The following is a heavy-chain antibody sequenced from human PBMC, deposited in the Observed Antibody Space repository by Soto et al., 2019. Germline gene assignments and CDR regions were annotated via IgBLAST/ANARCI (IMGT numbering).Heavy chain of an antibody. V-gene: IGHV1-2*02. CDR1: GYTFTGYY. D-gene: IGHD6-19*01. CDR2: INPNSGGT. CDR3: ARVEAVAGRRGAFDI. Sequence: ASVKVSCKXSGYTFTGYYMHWVRQAPGQGLEWMGWINPNSGGTNYAQKFQGRVTMTRDTSISTAYMELSRLRSDDTAVYYCARVEAVAGRRGAFDIWGQGTMVTVSS. J-gene: IGHJ3*02.